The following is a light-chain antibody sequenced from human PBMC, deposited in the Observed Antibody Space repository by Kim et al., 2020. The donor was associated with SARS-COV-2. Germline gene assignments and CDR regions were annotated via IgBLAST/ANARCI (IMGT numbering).Light chain of an antibody. CDR2: AAS. J-gene: IGKJ4*01. CDR1: QGIGSR. V-gene: IGKV1-27*01. Sequence: DIQMTQSPSSLSASVGDRVTITCRASQGIGSRLAWYQQKPGKVPKLLIYAASTLLSGVPSSFSGSGSGTDFTLTISSLQPEDVATYYCQKYDSAPLTFGGGTKVDIK. CDR3: QKYDSAPLT.